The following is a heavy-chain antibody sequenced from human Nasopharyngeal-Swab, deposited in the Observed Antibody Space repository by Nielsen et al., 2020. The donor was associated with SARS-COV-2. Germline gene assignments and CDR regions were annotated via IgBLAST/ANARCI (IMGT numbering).Heavy chain of an antibody. CDR1: GFVFSGSA. CDR2: IGDKAHNYAT. Sequence: GESLKISCAASGFVFSGSAIHWVRQASGKGLEWVGRIGDKAHNYATTYAASVKGRFTISRDNSKDTLYLQMNSLRAEDTAVYYCAKPLGGYCVRTTCYDAFDMWGQGTMVTVSS. D-gene: IGHD2-2*01. J-gene: IGHJ3*02. V-gene: IGHV3-73*01. CDR3: AKPLGGYCVRTTCYDAFDM.